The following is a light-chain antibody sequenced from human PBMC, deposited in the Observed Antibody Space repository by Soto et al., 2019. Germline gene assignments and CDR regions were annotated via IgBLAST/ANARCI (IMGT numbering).Light chain of an antibody. V-gene: IGLV2-8*01. J-gene: IGLJ3*02. CDR1: SRDVGAYKY. Sequence: QSALTQPPSASGSPVQSVTISCTGTSRDVGAYKYVSWYQQYPGKAPKLMIYEVSKRPSGVPDRFSGSKSGNTASLTVSGLQAEDEADYYCNSYVGSNIWVFRGGTKVTVL. CDR3: NSYVGSNIWV. CDR2: EVS.